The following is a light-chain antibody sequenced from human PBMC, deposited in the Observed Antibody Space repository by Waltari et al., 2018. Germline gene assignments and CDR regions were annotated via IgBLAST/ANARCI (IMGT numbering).Light chain of an antibody. CDR3: QQAKSFPLT. V-gene: IGKV1-12*01. J-gene: IGKJ3*01. Sequence: TCRAGQGISNWLSWYQQKPGKPPKRLIYAASSLQSGVPLRFSGSGSGTDFILTISSRQSEDFATYDCQQAKSFPLTFGPGTKVDIK. CDR1: QGISNW. CDR2: AAS.